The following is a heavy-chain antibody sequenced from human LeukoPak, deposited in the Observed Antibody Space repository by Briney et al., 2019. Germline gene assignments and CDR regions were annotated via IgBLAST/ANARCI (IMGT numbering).Heavy chain of an antibody. CDR2: IWPGDSDT. CDR3: ATSGSYSGLYGMDV. J-gene: IGHJ6*04. V-gene: IGHV5-51*07. D-gene: IGHD3-10*01. CDR1: GYSFSNYW. Sequence: PGESLEISCKGSGYSFSNYWIAGVHQVPGKGLEWMGIIWPGDSDTRYSPSFQGQVTISADKSTSTAYLQWSSLKASDIATYYCATSGSYSGLYGMDVWGKGTTVTVSS.